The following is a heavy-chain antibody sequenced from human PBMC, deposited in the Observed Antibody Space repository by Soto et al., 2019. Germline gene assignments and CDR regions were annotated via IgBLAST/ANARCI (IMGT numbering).Heavy chain of an antibody. CDR1: GFTFSSYG. CDR3: ARGGDDSRFYYYYGMDV. J-gene: IGHJ6*02. CDR2: IWYDGSNK. Sequence: QVQLVESGGGVVQPGRSLRLSCAASGFTFSSYGMHWVRQAPGKGREWVAVIWYDGSNKYYADSVKGRFTISRDNSKNTLYLQMNSLRAEDTAVYDCARGGDDSRFYYYYGMDVWGQGTTVTVSS. D-gene: IGHD2-21*02. V-gene: IGHV3-33*01.